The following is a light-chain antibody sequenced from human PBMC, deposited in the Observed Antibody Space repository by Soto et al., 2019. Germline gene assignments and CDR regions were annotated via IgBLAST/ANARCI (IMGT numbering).Light chain of an antibody. CDR3: QQYTNWPLT. Sequence: EIVMTQSPVTLSVSPGESATLSCRASQTVSNNLAWYQRKPGQAPRLLIYGASTRATGVPARFSGSGSGTEFTLTISSLQSEDSAVYYCQQYTNWPLTLGQGTRLDIK. CDR1: QTVSNN. J-gene: IGKJ5*01. V-gene: IGKV3-15*01. CDR2: GAS.